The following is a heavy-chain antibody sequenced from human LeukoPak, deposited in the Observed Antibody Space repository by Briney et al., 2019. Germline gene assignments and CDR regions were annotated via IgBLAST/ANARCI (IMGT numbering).Heavy chain of an antibody. D-gene: IGHD4-11*01. CDR1: GGSISSYY. V-gene: IGHV4-59*01. J-gene: IGHJ1*01. CDR2: IYYSGGT. Sequence: PSETLSLTCTVSGGSISSYYWSWIRQPPGKGLEWIGYIYYSGGTNYNPSLKSRVTISVDTSKNQFSLKLSSVTAADTAVYYCARAHDYSNGGFQHWGQGTLVTVSS. CDR3: ARAHDYSNGGFQH.